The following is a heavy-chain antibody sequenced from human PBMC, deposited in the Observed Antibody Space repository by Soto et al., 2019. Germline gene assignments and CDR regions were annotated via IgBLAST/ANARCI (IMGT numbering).Heavy chain of an antibody. Sequence: GXSEKVSFKASCYTFSDYKLHSVREAPGQNLEWVGWINTGNGNTKYSAKVQARVTISRDTSANMPFMELNNLKSEDTAVYFCARLQRYVQGLPGGLDSWGQGTLVTVSS. D-gene: IGHD3-9*01. V-gene: IGHV1-3*04. CDR3: ARLQRYVQGLPGGLDS. CDR1: CYTFSDYK. J-gene: IGHJ4*02. CDR2: INTGNGNT.